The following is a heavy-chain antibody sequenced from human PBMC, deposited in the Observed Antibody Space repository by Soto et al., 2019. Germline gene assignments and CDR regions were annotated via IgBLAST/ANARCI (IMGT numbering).Heavy chain of an antibody. CDR1: GFTFSSYW. CDR3: ARVAYSNGWIFDD. J-gene: IGHJ4*01. D-gene: IGHD6-19*01. CDR2: IKQDGSEK. Sequence: GGSLRLSCAASGFTFSSYWMSWVRQAPGKGLEWVANIKQDGSEKYYMDSVRGRFTLSRDNAKNSLHLEMNSLRAEDTALYFCARVAYSNGWIFDDWGQGTLVTGS. V-gene: IGHV3-7*01.